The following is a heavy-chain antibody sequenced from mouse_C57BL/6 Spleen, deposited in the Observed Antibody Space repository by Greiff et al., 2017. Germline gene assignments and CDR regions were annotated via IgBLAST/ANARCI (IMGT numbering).Heavy chain of an antibody. J-gene: IGHJ2*01. D-gene: IGHD2-5*01. CDR3: ARYSNYLQGVDY. V-gene: IGHV1-69*01. CDR1: GYTFTSYW. Sequence: QVQLQQPGAELVMPGASVKLSCKASGYTFTSYWMHWVKQRPGQGLEWIGEIDPSDSYTNYNQKFKGKSTLTVDKSSSTAYMQLSSLTSEDSAVYYCARYSNYLQGVDYWGQGTTLTVSS. CDR2: IDPSDSYT.